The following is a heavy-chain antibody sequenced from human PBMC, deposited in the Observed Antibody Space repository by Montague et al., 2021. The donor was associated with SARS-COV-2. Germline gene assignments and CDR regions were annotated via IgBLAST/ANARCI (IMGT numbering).Heavy chain of an antibody. CDR1: VGSISNYY. V-gene: IGHV4-59*01. CDR3: ARAYCGGDCHVGP. J-gene: IGHJ5*02. Sequence: TLSLTCTVSVGSISNYYWTWIRQPPGKGLAWIGYIYDSGSANYYPSLKSRSTISVDTSNDQFSLRLSSVTAADTAVYYCARAYCGGDCHVGPWGQGILVTVSS. D-gene: IGHD2-21*02. CDR2: IYDSGSA.